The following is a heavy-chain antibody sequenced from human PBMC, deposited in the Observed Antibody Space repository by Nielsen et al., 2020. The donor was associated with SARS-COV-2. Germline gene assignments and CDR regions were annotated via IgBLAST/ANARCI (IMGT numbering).Heavy chain of an antibody. CDR1: GFTVNRNY. CDR3: ARGVELLHQPPAMDV. J-gene: IGHJ6*02. V-gene: IGHV3-53*04. CDR2: MYAGAST. D-gene: IGHD2-2*02. Sequence: GESLKISCAASGFTVNRNYMSWVRQAPGKGLEWVSLMYAGASTFYADSVKGRFTISRHNAENTVYLQMNSLRTDDTAVYYCARGVELLHQPPAMDVWGQGTTVTVSS.